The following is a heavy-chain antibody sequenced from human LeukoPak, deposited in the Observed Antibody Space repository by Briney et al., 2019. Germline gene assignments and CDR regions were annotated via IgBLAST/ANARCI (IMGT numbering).Heavy chain of an antibody. V-gene: IGHV3-30*04. Sequence: QAGGSLRLSCAASGFTFSSYAMHWVRQAPGKGLEWVAVISYDGSNKYYADSVKGRFTISRDNSKNTLYLQMNSLRAEDTAVYCCARDYGDLDYYYGMDVWGKGTTVTVSS. D-gene: IGHD4-17*01. CDR3: ARDYGDLDYYYGMDV. CDR1: GFTFSSYA. J-gene: IGHJ6*04. CDR2: ISYDGSNK.